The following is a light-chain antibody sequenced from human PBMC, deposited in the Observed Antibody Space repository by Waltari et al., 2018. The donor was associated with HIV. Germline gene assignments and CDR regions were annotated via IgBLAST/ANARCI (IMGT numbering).Light chain of an antibody. CDR3: QQYEKWPGT. V-gene: IGKV3-15*01. Sequence: ELVMTQSPDTLSVSPGERATLSCRASQSVTRNVAWYQQKPGQAHRLLTYGASARASGVPDTFSGSGSGTDFTLTISSLQPEDLAVYYCQQYEKWPGTFGQGTKVDIK. J-gene: IGKJ1*01. CDR1: QSVTRN. CDR2: GAS.